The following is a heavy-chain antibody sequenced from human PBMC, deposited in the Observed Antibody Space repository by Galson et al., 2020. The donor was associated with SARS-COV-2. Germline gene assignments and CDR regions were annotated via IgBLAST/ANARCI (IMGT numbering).Heavy chain of an antibody. D-gene: IGHD6-19*01. CDR3: AREYGSGWVYFGY. J-gene: IGHJ4*02. Sequence: GESLKISCAVSGFTFSSYVMHWVRQAPGKGLEWVAVISKDGGNKYYADSVKGRFTISRDNSKNTLYVQVNSLGAEDTAVYYCAREYGSGWVYFGYWGQGTLVTVSS. V-gene: IGHV3-30*03. CDR2: ISKDGGNK. CDR1: GFTFSSYV.